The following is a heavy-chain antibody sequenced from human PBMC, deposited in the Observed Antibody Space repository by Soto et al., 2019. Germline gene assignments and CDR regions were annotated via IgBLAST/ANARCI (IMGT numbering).Heavy chain of an antibody. CDR3: AKAMGELSPESFDY. J-gene: IGHJ4*02. CDR1: GFTFSSYA. Sequence: QVQLVESGGGVVQPGRSLRLSCVASGFTFSSYAMHWVRQAPGKGLEWVAIMSYDGNNQYYADSVKGRFTISRDNCKNTLYLQMSSLRAEDTAVYYCAKAMGELSPESFDYWGQGILVTVSS. D-gene: IGHD3-16*02. V-gene: IGHV3-30*18. CDR2: MSYDGNNQ.